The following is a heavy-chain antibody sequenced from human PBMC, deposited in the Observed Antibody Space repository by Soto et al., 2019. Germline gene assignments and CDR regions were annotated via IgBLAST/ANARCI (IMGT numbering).Heavy chain of an antibody. CDR2: IYSSGST. V-gene: IGHV3-66*01. CDR1: GFTVSSNY. Sequence: EVQLVESGGGLVQPGGSLRLSCADSGFTVSSNYMSWVRQAPGKGLEWVSVIYSSGSTYYADSVKGRFTISRDNSKNTLYLQLNRLRAEDTAVYYCAGGSSLHDAFDIWGQGTMVTVSS. J-gene: IGHJ3*02. D-gene: IGHD6-13*01. CDR3: AGGSSLHDAFDI.